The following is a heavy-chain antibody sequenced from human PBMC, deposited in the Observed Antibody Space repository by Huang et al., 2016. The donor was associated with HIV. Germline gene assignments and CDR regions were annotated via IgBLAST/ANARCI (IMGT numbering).Heavy chain of an antibody. Sequence: QVQLVQSGAEVKKPGASVKVSCKASGYAFTSYYMHWVRQAPGQGLEWMGIINPRDGSTSYAQKFQGRVTTTRDTSTNTVFMELSSLRSEDTAVYYCARDRDFYDSSGYWGFNYFDYWGQGTLVTVSS. D-gene: IGHD3-22*01. V-gene: IGHV1-46*01. J-gene: IGHJ4*02. CDR2: INPRDGST. CDR3: ARDRDFYDSSGYWGFNYFDY. CDR1: GYAFTSYY.